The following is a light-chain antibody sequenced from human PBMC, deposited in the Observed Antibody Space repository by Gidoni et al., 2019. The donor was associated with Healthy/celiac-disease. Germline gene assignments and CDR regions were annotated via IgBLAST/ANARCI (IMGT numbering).Light chain of an antibody. CDR3: SSYTSSSTLV. CDR2: EVS. Sequence: QSALTQPASVSGSPGQSITISCTGISSDVGGYNYVSWYQQHPGKAPKLMIYEVSNRASGVSNRCSGSKSGNTASLTISGIQAEDEADYYCSSYTSSSTLVFGGGTKLTVL. V-gene: IGLV2-14*01. CDR1: SSDVGGYNY. J-gene: IGLJ3*02.